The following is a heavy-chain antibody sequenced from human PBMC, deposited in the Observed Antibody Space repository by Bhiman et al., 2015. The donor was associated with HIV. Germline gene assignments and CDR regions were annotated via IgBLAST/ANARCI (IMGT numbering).Heavy chain of an antibody. CDR3: AKGSGKITQYYYYMDI. D-gene: IGHD3-16*01. V-gene: IGHV3-30-3*01. CDR2: ISYDGSNK. CDR1: GFTFSSYA. Sequence: QVQLVESGGGVVQPGRSLRLSCAASGFTFSSYAMHWVRQAPGKGLEWVAVISYDGSNKYYADSVKGRFTISRDNSKNTVYLQMNSLRAEDTAVYYCAKGSGKITQYYYYMDIWGKGATVSVSS. J-gene: IGHJ6*03.